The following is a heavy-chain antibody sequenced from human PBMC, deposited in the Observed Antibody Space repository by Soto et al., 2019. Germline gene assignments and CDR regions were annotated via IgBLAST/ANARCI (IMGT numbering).Heavy chain of an antibody. CDR2: IVNDGSDR. Sequence: GGSLRLSCFVSGFTLSSYCMHWLRQAPGEGLEWMAVIVNDGSDRDYAASVAGRFTISRDNSKNTLYLQMDNLGGDETAMYYCARDDEYAANGLDYWGQDTLLTV. CDR1: GFTLSSYC. D-gene: IGHD6-25*01. V-gene: IGHV3-33*01. CDR3: ARDDEYAANGLDY. J-gene: IGHJ4*02.